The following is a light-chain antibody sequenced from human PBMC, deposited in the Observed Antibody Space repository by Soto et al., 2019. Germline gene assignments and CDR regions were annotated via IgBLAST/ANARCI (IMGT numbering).Light chain of an antibody. V-gene: IGKV3-15*01. CDR1: QSVSSN. CDR3: QHTYTTPIT. CDR2: GAS. Sequence: EIVMTQSPATLSVSPGERATLSCRASQSVSSNLAWYQQKPGQAPRLLIYGASTRATGIPARFSGSGSGTEFTLTISSLQPEDFATYYCQHTYTTPITFGQGTRLEIK. J-gene: IGKJ5*01.